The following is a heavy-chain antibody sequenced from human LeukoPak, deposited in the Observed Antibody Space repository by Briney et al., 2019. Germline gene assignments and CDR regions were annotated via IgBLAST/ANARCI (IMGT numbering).Heavy chain of an antibody. CDR1: GFTFSSYS. D-gene: IGHD3-10*01. V-gene: IGHV3-21*01. J-gene: IGHJ5*02. CDR3: ARAVGRFGESKVSWSDP. Sequence: GGSLRLSCAASGFTFSSYSMNWVRQAPGKGLEWVSSISSSSSYVYYADSVKGRFTISRDNAKNSLYLQMNSLRAEDTAVYYCARAVGRFGESKVSWSDPWGQGTLVTVSS. CDR2: ISSSSSYV.